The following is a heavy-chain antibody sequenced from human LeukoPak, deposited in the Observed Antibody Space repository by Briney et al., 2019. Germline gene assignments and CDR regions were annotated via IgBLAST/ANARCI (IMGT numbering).Heavy chain of an antibody. Sequence: GGSLRLSCAASGFIFSNYNMNWVRQAPGKGLERLSFISSGSSTIYYADSVKGRFTISRDNAKNSLYLQMNSLKAEDTAVYYCVRDTIGDWNYDRWTYDFDYWGQGTLVTVSS. CDR2: ISSGSSTI. J-gene: IGHJ4*02. CDR3: VRDTIGDWNYDRWTYDFDY. CDR1: GFIFSNYN. D-gene: IGHD1-7*01. V-gene: IGHV3-48*01.